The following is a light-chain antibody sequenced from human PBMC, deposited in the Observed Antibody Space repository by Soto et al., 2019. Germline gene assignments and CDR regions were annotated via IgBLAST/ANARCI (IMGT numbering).Light chain of an antibody. CDR1: SSDVGGYNY. CDR2: AVN. Sequence: QSVLTQPASVSGSPGQSITISCTGTSSDVGGYNYVSWYQQHPGKAPKLMIYAVNNRPSGVSDRFSGSKSGNTASLTISGLQAEDEADYYCCSYTSSSTLVVFGGGTKVTVL. CDR3: CSYTSSSTLVV. V-gene: IGLV2-14*01. J-gene: IGLJ3*02.